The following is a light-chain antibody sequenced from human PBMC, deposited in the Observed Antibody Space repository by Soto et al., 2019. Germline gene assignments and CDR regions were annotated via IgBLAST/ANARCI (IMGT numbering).Light chain of an antibody. V-gene: IGKV1D-12*01. CDR1: QDISSW. Sequence: DIQMTQAPSAVCASVGDRLTITCRASQDISSWLVWYQQKPGKAPKLLIYAASSLQSGVPSRFSGSGSGTDFTLTISSLQPEDFATYYCQQANSFPITFGQGTRLEIK. CDR3: QQANSFPIT. CDR2: AAS. J-gene: IGKJ5*01.